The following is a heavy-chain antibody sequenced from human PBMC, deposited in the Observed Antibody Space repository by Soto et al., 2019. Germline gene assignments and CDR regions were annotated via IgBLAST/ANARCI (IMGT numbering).Heavy chain of an antibody. D-gene: IGHD4-17*01. V-gene: IGHV3-30*18. CDR3: AKERGSTVIDY. J-gene: IGHJ4*02. CDR1: GFSFSNYG. CDR2: ISYDGSKK. Sequence: QVQLVESGGGVVQPGRSLRLSCAASGFSFSNYGMHWVRQAQGKGLEWMAVISYDGSKKYYADSLKGRFTISRDNSQNTVYLQTNSLRTEDTAVYYCAKERGSTVIDYWGRGTLVTVSS.